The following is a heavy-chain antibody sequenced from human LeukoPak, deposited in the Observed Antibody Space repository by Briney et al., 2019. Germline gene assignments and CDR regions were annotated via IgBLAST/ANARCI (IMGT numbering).Heavy chain of an antibody. D-gene: IGHD4-17*01. J-gene: IGHJ6*02. CDR2: INPNSGGT. CDR3: ARERGATVTTLNYYYGMDV. Sequence: ASVKVSCKASGYTFTGYYMHWVRQAPGQGLEWMGWINPNSGGTNYAQKFQGRVTMTRDTPISTAYMELSRLRSDDTAVYYCARERGATVTTLNYYYGMDVWSQGTTVTVSS. V-gene: IGHV1-2*02. CDR1: GYTFTGYY.